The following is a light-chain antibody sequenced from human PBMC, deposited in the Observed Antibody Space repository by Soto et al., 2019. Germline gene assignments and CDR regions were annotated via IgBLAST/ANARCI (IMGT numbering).Light chain of an antibody. CDR1: QSISNY. CDR2: GAF. CDR3: QQSYSTPTWT. V-gene: IGKV1-39*01. J-gene: IGKJ1*01. Sequence: DLQMTQSPSSLSASVGDRVTITCRASQSISNYLNWYQQKPGKAPKLLIYGAFSLQSGVPSRFSGSGSGTDFTHAISSLQPEDFATYYCQQSYSTPTWTFGQGTKVEIK.